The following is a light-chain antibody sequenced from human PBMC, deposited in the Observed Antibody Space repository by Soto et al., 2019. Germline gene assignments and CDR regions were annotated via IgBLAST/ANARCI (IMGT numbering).Light chain of an antibody. V-gene: IGLV1-44*01. CDR3: AVWDDSLNGHV. J-gene: IGLJ1*01. CDR2: TND. CDR1: SSNIGTSS. Sequence: QSVLTQPPSASGTPGQTVTISCSGSSSNIGTSSVHWYKRLPGTAPKPLIYTNDQRPSGVPDRFSGSKSGTSASLAISGPQAEDEADYYCAVWDDSLNGHVFGAGTKLTVL.